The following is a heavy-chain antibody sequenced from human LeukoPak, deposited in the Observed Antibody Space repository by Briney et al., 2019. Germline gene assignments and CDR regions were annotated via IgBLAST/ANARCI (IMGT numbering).Heavy chain of an antibody. CDR2: ISYDGSNK. Sequence: GGSLRLSCAASGFTFSSYAMHWVRQAPGKGLEWVAVISYDGSNKYYADSVKGRFTISRDNSKNTLYLQMNSLRAEDTAVYYCAAEYYGDYRRRGEYFQHWGQGTLVTVSS. D-gene: IGHD4-17*01. CDR3: AAEYYGDYRRRGEYFQH. V-gene: IGHV3-30*04. J-gene: IGHJ1*01. CDR1: GFTFSSYA.